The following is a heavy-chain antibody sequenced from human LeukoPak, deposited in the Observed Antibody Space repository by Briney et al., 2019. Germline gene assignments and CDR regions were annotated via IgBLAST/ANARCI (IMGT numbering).Heavy chain of an antibody. V-gene: IGHV3-30-3*01. J-gene: IGHJ4*02. CDR3: ARSGGLQKFDY. CDR1: EFTFSNYA. CDR2: ISYDGNTI. D-gene: IGHD4-11*01. Sequence: GGSLRLSCAASEFTFSNYALHWVRQAPGKGLQWVAVISYDGNTIHYADSVKGRFIISRDTSRNTLYLQMNSLRAEDTAVYYCARSGGLQKFDYWGQGTLVTVSS.